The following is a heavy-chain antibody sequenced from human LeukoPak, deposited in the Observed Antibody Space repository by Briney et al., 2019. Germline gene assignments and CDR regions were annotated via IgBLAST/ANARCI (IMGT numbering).Heavy chain of an antibody. Sequence: KPGGSLTLSCSASRFTFSDYHMIWNRQPPGKGLEWVSYITFSGPNIHYPDSVKGPITISTDNARSSLYLQMNSLRAEDTAVYYCARLGSSWPNWFDPWGQGTLVTVSS. CDR3: ARLGSSWPNWFDP. J-gene: IGHJ5*02. V-gene: IGHV3-11*01. CDR2: ITFSGPNI. CDR1: RFTFSDYH. D-gene: IGHD6-13*01.